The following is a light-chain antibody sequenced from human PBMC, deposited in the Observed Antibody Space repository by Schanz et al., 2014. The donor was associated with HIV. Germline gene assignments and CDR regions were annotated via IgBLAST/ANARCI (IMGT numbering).Light chain of an antibody. CDR2: NTD. Sequence: QTVVTQEPSFSVSPGGTVTLTCGLSSGSVSTSYYPTWYRQTPGQPPRPRIYNTDTRSSGVPDRFSGSILGNKAALTITGAQADDESEYYCVLYMGGDVYWVFGGGTKLTVL. CDR1: SGSVSTSYY. CDR3: VLYMGGDVYWV. J-gene: IGLJ3*02. V-gene: IGLV8-61*01.